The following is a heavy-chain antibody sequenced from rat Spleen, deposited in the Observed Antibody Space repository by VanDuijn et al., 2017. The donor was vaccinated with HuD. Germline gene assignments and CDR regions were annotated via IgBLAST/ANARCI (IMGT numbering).Heavy chain of an antibody. Sequence: EVQLQESGPGLVKPSQSLSLTCSVTGYSITSSYRWNWIRKFPGNKLEWMGYINSAGSTNYNPSLKSRISITRDTSKNQFFLQLNSVSTEDTAIYYCARYRDTYGHVGIFDYWGQGVRVTVSP. J-gene: IGHJ2*01. CDR1: GYSITSSYR. V-gene: IGHV3-3*01. D-gene: IGHD2-5*01. CDR3: ARYRDTYGHVGIFDY. CDR2: INSAGST.